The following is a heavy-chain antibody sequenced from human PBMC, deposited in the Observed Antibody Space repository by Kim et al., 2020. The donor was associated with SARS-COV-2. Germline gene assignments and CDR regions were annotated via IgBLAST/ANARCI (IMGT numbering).Heavy chain of an antibody. CDR2: IYHSGST. Sequence: SETLSLTCAVSGGSISSSNWWSWVRQPPGKGLEWIGEIYHSGSTNYNPSLKSRVTISVDKSKNQFSLKLSSVTAADTAVYYCARDRRVRGVITGRDAFDIWGQGTMVTVSS. D-gene: IGHD3-10*01. V-gene: IGHV4-4*02. J-gene: IGHJ3*02. CDR3: ARDRRVRGVITGRDAFDI. CDR1: GGSISSSNW.